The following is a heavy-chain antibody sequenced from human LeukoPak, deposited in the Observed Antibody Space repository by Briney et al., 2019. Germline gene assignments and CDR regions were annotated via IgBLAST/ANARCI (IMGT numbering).Heavy chain of an antibody. J-gene: IGHJ6*03. CDR1: GGTFSSYA. V-gene: IGHV1-69*01. CDR2: IIPIFGTA. CDR3: ARGSAYGSGSPLGDMDV. Sequence: SVKVSCKASGGTFSSYAISWVRQAPGQGLEWMGGIIPIFGTANYAQKFQGRVTITADESTSTAYMELSSLRSEDTAVYYCARGSAYGSGSPLGDMDVWGKGTTVTVSS. D-gene: IGHD3-10*01.